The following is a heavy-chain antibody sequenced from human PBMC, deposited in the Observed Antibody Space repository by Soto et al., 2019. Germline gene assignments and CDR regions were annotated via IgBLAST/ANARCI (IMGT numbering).Heavy chain of an antibody. CDR3: ARGTNLNYCSGGSCYAPFDLLFDY. CDR2: ISYDGSNK. V-gene: IGHV3-30-3*01. D-gene: IGHD2-15*01. J-gene: IGHJ4*02. CDR1: GFTFSRYA. Sequence: GGSLRLSCAASGFTFSRYAMHWVRQAPGKGLEWVAVISYDGSNKYYADSVKGRFTISRDNSKNTLYLQMNSLRAEDTAVYYCARGTNLNYCSGGSCYAPFDLLFDYWGQGTLVTVSS.